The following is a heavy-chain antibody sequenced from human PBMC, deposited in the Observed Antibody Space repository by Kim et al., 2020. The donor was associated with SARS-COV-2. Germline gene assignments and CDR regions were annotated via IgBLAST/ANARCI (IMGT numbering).Heavy chain of an antibody. CDR2: IYYSGST. D-gene: IGHD1-26*01. CDR1: GGSISSYY. CDR3: AREMSGSYPGHFDY. J-gene: IGHJ4*02. Sequence: SETLSLTCTVSGGSISSYYWSWIRQPPGKGLEWIGYIYYSGSTNYNPSLKSRVTISVDTSKNQFSLKLSSVTAADTTVYYCAREMSGSYPGHFDYWGQGTLVTVSS. V-gene: IGHV4-59*01.